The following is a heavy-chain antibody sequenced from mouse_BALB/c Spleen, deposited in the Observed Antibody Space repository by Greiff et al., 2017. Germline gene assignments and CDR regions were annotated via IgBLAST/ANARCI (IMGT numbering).Heavy chain of an antibody. D-gene: IGHD2-2*01. J-gene: IGHJ4*01. CDR3: ARVWLRLYAMDY. CDR1: GYSITSDYA. Sequence: EVQLQESGPGLVKPSQSLSLTCTVTGYSITSDYAWNWIRQFPGNKLEWMGYISYSGSTSYNPSLKSRISITRDTSKNQFFLQLNSVTTEDTATYYCARVWLRLYAMDYWGQGTSVTVSS. V-gene: IGHV3-2*02. CDR2: ISYSGST.